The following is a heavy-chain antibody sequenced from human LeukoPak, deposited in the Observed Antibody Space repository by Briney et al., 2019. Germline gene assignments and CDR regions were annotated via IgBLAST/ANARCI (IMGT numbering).Heavy chain of an antibody. Sequence: SETLSLTCTVSGGSISSYYWSWIRQPPGKGLEWIGSIYYSGSTYYNPSLKSRVTISVDTSKNQFSLKLSSVTAADTAVYYCAREMGDSYGYFDYWGQGTLVTVSS. CDR2: IYYSGST. J-gene: IGHJ4*02. V-gene: IGHV4-39*02. CDR1: GGSISSYY. CDR3: AREMGDSYGYFDY. D-gene: IGHD5-18*01.